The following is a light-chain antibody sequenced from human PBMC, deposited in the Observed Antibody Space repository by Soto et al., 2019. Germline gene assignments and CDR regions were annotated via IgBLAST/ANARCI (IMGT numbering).Light chain of an antibody. CDR2: DAS. Sequence: IVLGQSPATLSLSPGARATLSCRASPSVGSTLAWYQQKPGQAPRLLIYDASNRGNGIAARCSGSGSGTDFAFTISSLEPEAFAVYYCQQQSDWCSGATVGQGTRLEIK. J-gene: IGKJ5*01. V-gene: IGKV3-11*01. CDR3: QQQSDWCSGAT. CDR1: PSVGST.